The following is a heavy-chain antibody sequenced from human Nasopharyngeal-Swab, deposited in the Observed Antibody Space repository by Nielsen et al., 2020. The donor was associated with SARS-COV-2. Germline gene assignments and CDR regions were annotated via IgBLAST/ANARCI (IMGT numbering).Heavy chain of an antibody. V-gene: IGHV3-74*01. D-gene: IGHD2-15*01. J-gene: IGHJ4*02. CDR2: IDTDGTIT. Sequence: WIRQPPGKGLLWVSRIDTDGTITDYADSVKGRFTISRDNAKNTLYLRMNSLRAEDTAVYYCARDVGGRDNYWGQGALVTVSS. CDR3: ARDVGGRDNY.